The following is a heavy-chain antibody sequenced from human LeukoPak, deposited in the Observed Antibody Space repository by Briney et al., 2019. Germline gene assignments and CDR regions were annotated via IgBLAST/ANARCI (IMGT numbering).Heavy chain of an antibody. CDR1: GFTFSTYA. V-gene: IGHV3-30*04. Sequence: GRSLRLSCAASGFTFSTYAMHWVRQAPGKGLEWVAVISYDGTNKYYADAVKGRFTISRDNAKNSLYLQMNSLRVEYTAMYYCAGGGGGDGSGWSTTDYWGQGTLVTISS. CDR3: AGGGGGDGSGWSTTDY. CDR2: ISYDGTNK. D-gene: IGHD6-19*01. J-gene: IGHJ4*02.